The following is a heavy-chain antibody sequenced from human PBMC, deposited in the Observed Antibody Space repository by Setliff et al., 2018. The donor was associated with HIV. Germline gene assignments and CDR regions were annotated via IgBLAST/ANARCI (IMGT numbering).Heavy chain of an antibody. CDR3: ARAGRGGGGYWTFDY. J-gene: IGHJ4*02. Sequence: ESLKISCKGSEYSFTNNWIGWVRQMPGKGLEWMGIIYPGDSDIRYSPSFQGQVTISADKAISTAYLQWSSLKASDTGLYYFARAGRGGGGYWTFDYGGQGTLVTVSS. D-gene: IGHD1-26*01. CDR1: EYSFTNNW. CDR2: IYPGDSDI. V-gene: IGHV5-51*01.